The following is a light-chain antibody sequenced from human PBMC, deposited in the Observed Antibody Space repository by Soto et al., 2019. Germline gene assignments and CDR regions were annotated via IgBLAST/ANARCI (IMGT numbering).Light chain of an antibody. V-gene: IGKV3-11*01. J-gene: IGKJ3*01. CDR2: GAS. CDR3: QQRRNWPSIT. CDR1: QSVGSY. Sequence: EIVLTQSPATLSLSPGERATLSCRASQSVGSYLAWYQQKPGQAPRLLIYGASSRATGIPVRFSGSGSGTDFTLTISSLEPEDFAVNYCQQRRNWPSITFGPGTKVDVK.